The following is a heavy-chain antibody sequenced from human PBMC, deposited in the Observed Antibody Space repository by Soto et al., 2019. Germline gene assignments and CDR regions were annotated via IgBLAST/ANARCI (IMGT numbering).Heavy chain of an antibody. CDR3: ARDRGLERRGVLNYSYYGMDV. V-gene: IGHV3-33*01. J-gene: IGHJ6*02. CDR1: GFTFSSYG. Sequence: GGSLRLSCAASGFTFSSYGMHWVRQAPGKGLEWVAVIWYDGSNKYYADSVKGRFTISRDNSKNTLYLQMNSLRAEDTAVYYCARDRGLERRGVLNYSYYGMDVWGQGTTVTVSS. CDR2: IWYDGSNK. D-gene: IGHD3-10*01.